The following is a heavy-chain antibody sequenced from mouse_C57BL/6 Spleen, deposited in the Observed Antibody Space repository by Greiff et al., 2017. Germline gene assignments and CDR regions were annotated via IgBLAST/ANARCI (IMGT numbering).Heavy chain of an antibody. CDR1: GFSLTSYG. CDR2: IWSGGST. J-gene: IGHJ2*01. Sequence: VQLQQSGPGLMQPSPSLSITCTVSGFSLTSYGVHWVRQSPGKGLEWLGVIWSGGSTDYNAAFISRLSISKDNSTSKVCIKMNSLQAEDTAIYYCAKNGNYVPDCFDTWGQGTPLTVSS. D-gene: IGHD2-1*01. V-gene: IGHV2-2*01. CDR3: AKNGNYVPDCFDT.